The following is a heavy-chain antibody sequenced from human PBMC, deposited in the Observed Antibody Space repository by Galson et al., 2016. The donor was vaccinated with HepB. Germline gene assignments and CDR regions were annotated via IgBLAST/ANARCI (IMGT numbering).Heavy chain of an antibody. J-gene: IGHJ4*02. V-gene: IGHV4-34*01. CDR3: ARGRGRTYYFDY. CDR2: INHSGST. D-gene: IGHD2-15*01. CDR1: GGSFSGYY. Sequence: TLSLTCAVYGGSFSGYYWSWIRQPPGKGLEWIGEINHSGSTNYNPSLKSRVTISVDTSKNQFSLKLSSVTAADTAVYYCARGRGRTYYFDYWGQGTPVTVSS.